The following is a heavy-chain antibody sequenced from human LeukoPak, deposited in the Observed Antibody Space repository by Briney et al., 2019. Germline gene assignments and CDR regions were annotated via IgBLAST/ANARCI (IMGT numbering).Heavy chain of an antibody. CDR3: ARDGKWDQLRSFDI. CDR1: GGTFSSYA. D-gene: IGHD1-26*01. Sequence: ASVKVSCKASGGTFSSYAISWVRQAPGQSLEWMGIINPSGAGTGYAQKFQGRITMTGDMSTSTVYMELSSLRSEDTAVYYCARDGKWDQLRSFDIWGQGTMVTVSS. J-gene: IGHJ3*02. V-gene: IGHV1-46*01. CDR2: INPSGAGT.